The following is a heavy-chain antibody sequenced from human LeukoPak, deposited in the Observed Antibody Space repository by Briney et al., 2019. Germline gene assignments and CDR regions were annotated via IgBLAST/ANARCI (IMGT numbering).Heavy chain of an antibody. CDR3: ARVVPEDFWSGYDWFDP. Sequence: ASGKVSCKASGYTFTSYGISWVRQAPGQGLEWMGWISAYNGNTNYAQKLQGRVTMTTDTSTSTAYMELRSLRSDDTAVYYCARVVPEDFWSGYDWFDPWGQGTLVTVSS. CDR2: ISAYNGNT. D-gene: IGHD3-3*01. CDR1: GYTFTSYG. J-gene: IGHJ5*02. V-gene: IGHV1-18*01.